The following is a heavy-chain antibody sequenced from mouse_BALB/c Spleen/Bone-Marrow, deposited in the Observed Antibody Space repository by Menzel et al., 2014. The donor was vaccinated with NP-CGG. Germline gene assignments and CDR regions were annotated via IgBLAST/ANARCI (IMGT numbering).Heavy chain of an antibody. CDR3: ARRWLPYAMDY. CDR2: INPYNDGT. D-gene: IGHD2-3*01. Sequence: EVQLQQSGPELVKPGASVKMSCKASGYTFTSYIMHWVKQKPGQGLEWIGYINPYNDGTKYNEKFKGKATPTSDKSSSTAYMELSSLTSEDSAVYYCARRWLPYAMDYWGQGTSVTVSS. V-gene: IGHV1-14*01. CDR1: GYTFTSYI. J-gene: IGHJ4*01.